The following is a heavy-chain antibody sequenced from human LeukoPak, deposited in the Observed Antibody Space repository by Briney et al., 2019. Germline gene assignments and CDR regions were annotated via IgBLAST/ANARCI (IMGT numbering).Heavy chain of an antibody. J-gene: IGHJ4*02. CDR2: IKQDGSEK. V-gene: IGHV3-7*01. CDR1: GFTFSSSW. Sequence: GGSLRLSCAASGFTFSSSWMSWVRQAPGKGLEWVANIKQDGSEKYYVDSVKGRFTISRDNAKNSLYLQMNSLRAEDTAVYYCARDKRGLNDFWSGYSDYFDYWGQGTLVTVSS. CDR3: ARDKRGLNDFWSGYSDYFDY. D-gene: IGHD3-3*01.